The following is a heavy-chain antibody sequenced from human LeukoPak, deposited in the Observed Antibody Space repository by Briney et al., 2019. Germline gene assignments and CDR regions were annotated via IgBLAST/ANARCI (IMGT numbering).Heavy chain of an antibody. CDR2: ISGSGGSA. Sequence: GGSLRLSCAASGFTFSSYAMSWVRQAPGQGLEWVSGISGSGGSAYYADSVKGRFTISRDNSKDTLYLQMYSLRAEDTAVYYCAKLYSSGVGSYFDYWGQGTLVTVSS. D-gene: IGHD6-19*01. J-gene: IGHJ4*02. CDR3: AKLYSSGVGSYFDY. CDR1: GFTFSSYA. V-gene: IGHV3-23*01.